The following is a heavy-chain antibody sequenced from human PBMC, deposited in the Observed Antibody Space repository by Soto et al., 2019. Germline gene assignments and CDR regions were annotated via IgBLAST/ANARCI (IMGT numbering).Heavy chain of an antibody. J-gene: IGHJ4*02. D-gene: IGHD5-12*01. Sequence: SETLSLTCTLTGSSISSYYWSWIRQPPGKGLEWIGYIYYSGSTNYNPSLKSRVTISVDTSKNQFSLKLSSVTAADTAVYYCARGSGYSGYDYDYWGQGTLVTVS. CDR2: IYYSGST. V-gene: IGHV4-59*08. CDR1: GSSISSYY. CDR3: ARGSGYSGYDYDY.